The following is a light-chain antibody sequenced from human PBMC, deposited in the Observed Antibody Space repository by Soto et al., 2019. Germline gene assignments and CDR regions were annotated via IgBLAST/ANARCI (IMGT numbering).Light chain of an antibody. CDR1: QSVSSN. CDR2: GAS. Sequence: EIVMTQSPATLSVSPGERSTFSCRASQSVSSNLAWYQQKPGQAPRLLIYGASTRATGIPARFSGSGSGTEFTPTISSLQSEDFAVYYCQQDNNWPPYTFGQGTKPEIK. J-gene: IGKJ2*01. V-gene: IGKV3-15*01. CDR3: QQDNNWPPYT.